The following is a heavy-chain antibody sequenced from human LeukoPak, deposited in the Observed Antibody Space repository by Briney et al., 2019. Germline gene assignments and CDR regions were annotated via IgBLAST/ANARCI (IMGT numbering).Heavy chain of an antibody. D-gene: IGHD1-14*01. V-gene: IGHV1-2*04. J-gene: IGHJ4*02. CDR1: GYTFTSYY. CDR3: ARDAVYAGLDY. Sequence: ASVKVSCKASGYTFTSYYMHWVRQAPGQGLEWMGWINPNSGGTNYAQKFQGWVTMTRDTSISTAYMELSRLRSDDTAVYYCARDAVYAGLDYWGQGTLVTVSS. CDR2: INPNSGGT.